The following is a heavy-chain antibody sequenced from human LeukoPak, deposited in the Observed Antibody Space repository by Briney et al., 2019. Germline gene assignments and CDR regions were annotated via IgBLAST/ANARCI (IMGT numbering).Heavy chain of an antibody. CDR2: INHSGST. Sequence: SETLSLTCAVYGVSFSGYYWSWLRQPPGKGLEWIGEINHSGSTNYNPSLKSRVTISVDTSKNQSSLKLSSVTAADTAVYYCATDCSGGGCYYWGQGTLVTVSS. J-gene: IGHJ4*02. V-gene: IGHV4-34*01. CDR3: ATDCSGGGCYY. CDR1: GVSFSGYY. D-gene: IGHD2-15*01.